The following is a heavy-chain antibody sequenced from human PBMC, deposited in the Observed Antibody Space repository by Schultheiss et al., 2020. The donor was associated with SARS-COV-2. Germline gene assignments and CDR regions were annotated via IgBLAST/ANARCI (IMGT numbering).Heavy chain of an antibody. D-gene: IGHD2-2*01. V-gene: IGHV1-69*13. Sequence: SVKVSCKASGGTFSSYAISWVRQAPGQGLEWMGRIIPIFGIANYAQKFQGRVTITADESTSTAYMELSSQRSEDIDVYYCARARLYCSSTSCYLPTYYMDVWGKGTTVTVSS. J-gene: IGHJ6*03. CDR3: ARARLYCSSTSCYLPTYYMDV. CDR2: IIPIFGIA. CDR1: GGTFSSYA.